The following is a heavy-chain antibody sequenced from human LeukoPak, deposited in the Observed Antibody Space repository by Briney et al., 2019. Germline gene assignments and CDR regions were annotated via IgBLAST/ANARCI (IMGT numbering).Heavy chain of an antibody. CDR3: ARATYYYDSSGYFAFNWFDP. Sequence: SETLSLTCTVSGYSISSGYYWGWIRQPPGKGLEWIGSIYHSGSTYYNPSLKSRVTISVDTSKNQFSLKLSSVTAADTAVYYCARATYYYDSSGYFAFNWFDPWGQGTLVTVSS. CDR1: GYSISSGYY. V-gene: IGHV4-38-2*02. D-gene: IGHD3-22*01. J-gene: IGHJ5*02. CDR2: IYHSGST.